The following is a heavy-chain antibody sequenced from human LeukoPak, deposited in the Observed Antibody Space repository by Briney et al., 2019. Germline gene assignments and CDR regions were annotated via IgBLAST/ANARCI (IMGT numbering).Heavy chain of an antibody. V-gene: IGHV3-23*01. J-gene: IGHJ6*02. Sequence: RASLRLSCAVSGLHFRAYGMGSVRRTPGKGVGRVSTISGSGDRTYQAASVKGRFTISRDNSKNTLSLQMNSLRAEDTAVYFCARDYFGSGTYYPYQYYGMDVWGQGTTVTVSS. CDR1: GLHFRAYG. D-gene: IGHD3-10*01. CDR2: ISGSGDRT. CDR3: ARDYFGSGTYYPYQYYGMDV.